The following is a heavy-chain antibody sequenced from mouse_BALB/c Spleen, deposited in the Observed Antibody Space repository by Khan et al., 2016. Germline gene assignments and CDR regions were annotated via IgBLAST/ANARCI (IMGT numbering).Heavy chain of an antibody. CDR2: INTYSGES. CDR1: GYYFTNYG. Sequence: QIQLVQSGPELKKPGETVKISCKASGYYFTNYGMNWVKQAPGKDLKWMGWINTYSGESTYADDFKGRFAFSLETSVSIAYLQINNLKNEDTATYFRARRRQLELYYAMDNWGQGTSVPVFS. V-gene: IGHV9-3-1*01. J-gene: IGHJ4*01. D-gene: IGHD3-1*01. CDR3: ARRRQLELYYAMDN.